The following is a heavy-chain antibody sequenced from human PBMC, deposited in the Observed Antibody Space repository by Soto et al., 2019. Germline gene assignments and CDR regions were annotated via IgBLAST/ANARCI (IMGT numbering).Heavy chain of an antibody. Sequence: GGSLRLSCTASGFNFSSYSMNWVRQDPGKGLEWVSSISSSSSYIYYADSVKGRFTISRDNAKNSLYLQMNSLRAEDTAVYYCARDLTDYDILTGRWGQGTLVTVSS. J-gene: IGHJ4*02. V-gene: IGHV3-21*01. CDR2: ISSSSSYI. CDR3: ARDLTDYDILTGR. D-gene: IGHD3-9*01. CDR1: GFNFSSYS.